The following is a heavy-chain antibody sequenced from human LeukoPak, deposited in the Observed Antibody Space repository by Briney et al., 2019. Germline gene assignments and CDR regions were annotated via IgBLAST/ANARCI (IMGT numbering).Heavy chain of an antibody. V-gene: IGHV1-46*01. J-gene: IGHJ6*03. D-gene: IGHD6-19*01. CDR3: ARDRDSSGWDYYYYYMDV. CDR1: GYTFTIYY. Sequence: GASVTVSFTASGYTFTIYYMHWVRQAPGQGLEWMGIINPSGGSTSYSQKFQGRVTMTRDMSTSTVYMELSSLRSEDTAVYYCARDRDSSGWDYYYYYMDVWGKGTTVTVSS. CDR2: INPSGGST.